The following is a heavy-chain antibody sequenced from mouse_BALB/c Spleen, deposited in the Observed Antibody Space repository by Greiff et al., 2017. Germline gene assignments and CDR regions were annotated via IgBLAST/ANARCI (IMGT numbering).Heavy chain of an antibody. CDR2: INPCSGYT. CDR3: ARSETTVKVAY. V-gene: IGHV1-4*01. CDR1: GYTFTSYT. J-gene: IGHJ3*01. D-gene: IGHD1-1*01. Sequence: VQLQQSGAELARPGASVKLSCKASGYTFTSYTMHWVKQRPGQGLEWIGYINPCSGYTNYNQKFKDKATLTADKSSSTAYMQLSSLTSEDSAVYYCARSETTVKVAYWGQGTLVTVSA.